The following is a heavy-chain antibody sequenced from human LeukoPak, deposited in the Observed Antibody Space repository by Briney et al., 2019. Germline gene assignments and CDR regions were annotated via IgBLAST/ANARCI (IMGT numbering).Heavy chain of an antibody. Sequence: PSETLSLTCTVSGGSISSYYWSWIRQPAGKGLEWIGRIYTSGSTNYNPSLKSRVTMSVGTSKNQFSLKLSSVTAADTAVYYCARDAVVDGDYFSLVYNWFDPWGQGTLVTVSS. CDR2: IYTSGST. CDR1: GGSISSYY. J-gene: IGHJ5*02. D-gene: IGHD4-17*01. V-gene: IGHV4-4*07. CDR3: ARDAVVDGDYFSLVYNWFDP.